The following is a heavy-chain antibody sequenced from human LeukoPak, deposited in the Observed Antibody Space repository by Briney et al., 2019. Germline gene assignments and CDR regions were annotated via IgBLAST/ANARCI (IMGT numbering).Heavy chain of an antibody. V-gene: IGHV4-38-2*02. CDR3: ARGAPTAHYFDY. Sequence: SETLSLTCTVSGYSISSGYYWGWIRQPLGKGLEWIGSIYHSGSTYYNPSLKSRVTISVDTSKNQFSLKLSSVTAADTAVYYCARGAPTAHYFDYWGQGTLVTVSS. J-gene: IGHJ4*02. CDR2: IYHSGST. CDR1: GYSISSGYY.